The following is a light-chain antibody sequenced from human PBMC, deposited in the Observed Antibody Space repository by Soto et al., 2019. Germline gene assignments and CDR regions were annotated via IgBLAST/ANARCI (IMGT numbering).Light chain of an antibody. CDR3: QTWGTGGNWV. CDR1: SGHSNYA. Sequence: QAVLTQSPSASASLGASVKLTCTLSSGHSNYAIAWHQQQPEKGPRYLMNLNSDGSHSKGDGIPDRFSGSSSGAERYLIISSLQSEDEADSYCQTWGTGGNWVFGGGTKLTVL. CDR2: LNSDGSH. V-gene: IGLV4-69*01. J-gene: IGLJ3*02.